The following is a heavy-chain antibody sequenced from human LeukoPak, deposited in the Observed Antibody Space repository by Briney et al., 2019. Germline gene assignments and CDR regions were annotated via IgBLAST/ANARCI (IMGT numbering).Heavy chain of an antibody. CDR2: IYSGGSK. CDR1: GFSVSSNY. J-gene: IGHJ4*02. Sequence: SGGSLRLSCAASGFSVSSNYMSWVRQAPGKGLEWVSVIYSGGSKYYADSVKGRLTISRDNSKNTVYLQMNSLRAEDTAVYYCARANHYGAFDYWGQGTLVTVSS. D-gene: IGHD3-10*01. V-gene: IGHV3-53*01. CDR3: ARANHYGAFDY.